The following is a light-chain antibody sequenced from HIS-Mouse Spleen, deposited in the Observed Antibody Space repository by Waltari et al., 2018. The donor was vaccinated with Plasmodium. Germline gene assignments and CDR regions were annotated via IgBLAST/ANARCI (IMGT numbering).Light chain of an antibody. CDR1: SPNIGAGYG. J-gene: IGLJ2*01. V-gene: IGLV1-40*01. CDR3: QSYDSSLSGSV. Sequence: QSVLTQPPSVSGAPGQRVTISCTGTSPNIGAGYGVPWYQQLPGTAPKLLIYGNSNRPSGVPDRFSGSKSGTSASLAITGLQAEDEADYYCQSYDSSLSGSVFGGGTKLTVL. CDR2: GNS.